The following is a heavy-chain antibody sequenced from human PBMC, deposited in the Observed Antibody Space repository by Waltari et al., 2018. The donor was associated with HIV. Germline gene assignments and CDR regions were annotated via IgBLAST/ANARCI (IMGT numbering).Heavy chain of an antibody. CDR2: IKTNADGDAP. D-gene: IGHD1-26*01. Sequence: EVQLVVSGGGLEQPGGSPRLCCVGSGFLFSNARMSWVRQAPGKGLEGLGRIKTNADGDAPGHIAPVKGRFTIARDDSKNTLYLQMNSLKTEDTAVYYCTTHRREEVGVTVRFAHWGRGTLVTVSS. CDR3: TTHRREEVGVTVRFAH. V-gene: IGHV3-15*05. CDR1: GFLFSNAR. J-gene: IGHJ4*02.